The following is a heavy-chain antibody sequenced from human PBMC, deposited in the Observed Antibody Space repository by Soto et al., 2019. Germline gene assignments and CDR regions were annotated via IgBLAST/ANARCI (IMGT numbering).Heavy chain of an antibody. V-gene: IGHV4-59*01. J-gene: IGHJ5*02. CDR3: ARAEITIFEFRGFDP. D-gene: IGHD3-3*01. CDR1: GGSISSYY. CDR2: IYYSGST. Sequence: SETLSLTCTVSGGSISSYYWSWIRQPPGKGLEWIGYIYYSGSTNYDPSLKSRVTISVDTSKNQFSLKLSSVTAADTAVYYCARAEITIFEFRGFDPWGQGTLVTVSS.